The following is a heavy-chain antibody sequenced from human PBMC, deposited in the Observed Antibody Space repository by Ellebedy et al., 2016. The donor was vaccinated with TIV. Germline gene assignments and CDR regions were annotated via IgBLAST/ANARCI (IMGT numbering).Heavy chain of an antibody. Sequence: GGSLRLSXAASGFTFSIYWMHWVRQVPGKGLVWVSRINGDGTSITYADSVEGRFTISRDNAKNTLYVQMKSLRAEDTAVYYCARESGYYGMDVWGQGTTVTVSS. J-gene: IGHJ6*02. CDR2: INGDGTSI. CDR1: GFTFSIYW. V-gene: IGHV3-74*03. CDR3: ARESGYYGMDV. D-gene: IGHD3-3*01.